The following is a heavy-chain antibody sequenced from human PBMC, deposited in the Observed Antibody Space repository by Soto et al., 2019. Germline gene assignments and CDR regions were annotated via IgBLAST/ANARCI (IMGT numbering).Heavy chain of an antibody. V-gene: IGHV3-48*02. CDR2: ISSSSSTI. CDR3: AREYETYDFWSGYYDY. J-gene: IGHJ4*02. D-gene: IGHD3-3*01. Sequence: GGSLRLSCAASGFTFSSYSMNWVRQAPGKGLEWVSYISSSSSTIYYADSVKGRFTISRDNAKNSLYLQMNSLRDEDTAVYYCAREYETYDFWSGYYDYWGQGTLVTVSS. CDR1: GFTFSSYS.